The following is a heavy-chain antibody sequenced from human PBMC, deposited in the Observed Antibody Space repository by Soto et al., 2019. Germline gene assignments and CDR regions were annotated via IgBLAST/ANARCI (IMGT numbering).Heavy chain of an antibody. CDR3: AREGPAPYYYYGMDV. CDR1: GYSFTTYG. V-gene: IGHV1-18*01. CDR2: ISGYNGNT. J-gene: IGHJ6*02. Sequence: QVQLVQSRGEVKKPGASVKVSCKTSGYSFTTYGISWVRQAPGQGLEWMGWISGYNGNTNYAQKLKGRLTMTTDTSMSTDYMELRSLTSDDTAVYYCAREGPAPYYYYGMDVWGQGSTVTVSS.